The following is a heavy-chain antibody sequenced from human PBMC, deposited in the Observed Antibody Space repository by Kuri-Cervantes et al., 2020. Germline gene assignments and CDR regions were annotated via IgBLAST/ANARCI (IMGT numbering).Heavy chain of an antibody. CDR3: ARDLGHYDFPEYYFDY. Sequence: LSLTCAASGFTFSSYGMHWVRQAPGKGLEWVAVISYDGSNKYYADSVKGRFTISRDNAKNSLYLQMNSLRAEDTAVYYCARDLGHYDFPEYYFDYWGQGTLVTVSS. D-gene: IGHD3-3*01. CDR2: ISYDGSNK. CDR1: GFTFSSYG. J-gene: IGHJ4*02. V-gene: IGHV3-30*03.